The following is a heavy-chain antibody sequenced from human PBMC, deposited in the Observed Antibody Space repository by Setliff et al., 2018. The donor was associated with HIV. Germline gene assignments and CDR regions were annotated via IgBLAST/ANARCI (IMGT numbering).Heavy chain of an antibody. CDR2: IGGSSTTI. Sequence: ETLRLSCAASGLSFKIYAMNWVRQTPGKGLEWLSYIGGSSTTIYYADSVKGRFTISRDNAKNSLYLQMNSLRAEDTAVYYCAREGRGNSDAFDIWGQGTMVTVSS. J-gene: IGHJ3*02. CDR1: GLSFKIYA. D-gene: IGHD2-21*02. V-gene: IGHV3-48*01. CDR3: AREGRGNSDAFDI.